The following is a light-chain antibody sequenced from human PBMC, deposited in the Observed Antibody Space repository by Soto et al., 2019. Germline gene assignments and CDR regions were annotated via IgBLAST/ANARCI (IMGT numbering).Light chain of an antibody. CDR1: QSISSW. CDR3: QQYNSYSIT. CDR2: KAS. Sequence: IQITHSPSTLSASVGARVTITCRASQSISSWLAWYQQKPGKAPKLLIYKASSLESGVPSRFSGSGSGTEFTLTISSLQPDDFATYYCQQYNSYSITFGQGTRLEIK. V-gene: IGKV1-5*03. J-gene: IGKJ5*01.